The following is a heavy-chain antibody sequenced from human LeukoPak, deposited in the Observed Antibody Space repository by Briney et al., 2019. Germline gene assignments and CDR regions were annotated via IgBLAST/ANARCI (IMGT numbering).Heavy chain of an antibody. CDR2: ISGSGSGGST. CDR3: AKSGYNRFDY. J-gene: IGHJ4*02. D-gene: IGHD5-24*01. V-gene: IGHV3-23*01. CDR1: GFPLSRSA. Sequence: GGSLRLSCAASGFPLSRSAMSWVRQAPGKGLEWVSNISGSGSGGSTYYADSGKGRFTISRDNSKNTLYLQMNSLRAEDTAVYYCAKSGYNRFDYWGQGTLVTVSS.